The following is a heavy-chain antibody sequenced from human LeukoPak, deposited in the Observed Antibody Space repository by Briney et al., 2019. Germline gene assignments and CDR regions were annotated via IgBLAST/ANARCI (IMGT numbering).Heavy chain of an antibody. D-gene: IGHD6-13*01. CDR3: AKSPSSWYHLVDY. J-gene: IGHJ4*02. V-gene: IGHV3-15*01. CDR2: IKSKTNGGTT. Sequence: GGSLRLSCAASGFTFSNAWMSWVRQAPGKGLEWVSRIKSKTNGGTTDYAAPVKGRFTISRDDSKNTLYLQLNSLRAEDTAVYCCAKSPSSWYHLVDYWGQGTLVTVSS. CDR1: GFTFSNAW.